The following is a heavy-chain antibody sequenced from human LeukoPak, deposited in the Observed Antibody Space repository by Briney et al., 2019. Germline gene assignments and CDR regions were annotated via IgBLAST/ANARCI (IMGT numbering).Heavy chain of an antibody. CDR2: INHSGST. J-gene: IGHJ5*02. V-gene: IGHV4-34*01. CDR1: GGSFSGYY. Sequence: SETLSLTCAVYGGSFSGYYWSWIRQPPGKGLEWIGEINHSGSTNYNPSLKSRVTISVDTSKNQFSLKLSSVTAADTAVYYCARWGAEGARRGYSYGRYNWFDPWGQGTLVTVSP. D-gene: IGHD5-18*01. CDR3: ARWGAEGARRGYSYGRYNWFDP.